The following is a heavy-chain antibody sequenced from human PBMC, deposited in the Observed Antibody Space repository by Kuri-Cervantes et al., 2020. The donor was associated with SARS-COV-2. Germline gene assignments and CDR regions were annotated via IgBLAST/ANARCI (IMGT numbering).Heavy chain of an antibody. J-gene: IGHJ5*02. CDR2: IYYSGST. Sequence: SETLSLTCTVSGGSISSYYCSWIRQPPGKGLEWIGYIYYSGSTNYNPSLKSRVTISVDTSKNQFSLKLSSVTAADTAVYYCAREGLQGVGWFDPWGQGTLVTVSS. D-gene: IGHD4-11*01. CDR1: GGSISSYY. CDR3: AREGLQGVGWFDP. V-gene: IGHV4-59*01.